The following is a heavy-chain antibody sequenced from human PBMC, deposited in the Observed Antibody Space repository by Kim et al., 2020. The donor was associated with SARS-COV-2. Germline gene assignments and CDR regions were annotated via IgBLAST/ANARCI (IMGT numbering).Heavy chain of an antibody. V-gene: IGHV3-49*04. CDR3: TRNHIHYYGSSGSFDH. J-gene: IGHJ4*02. D-gene: IGHD3-22*01. Sequence: GGSLRLSCTASGFSFGDHAMSWVRQAPGQGLEWVALIRAKLYGETTEYAASLKGRFLISRDDSKSVAFLQMSGLKTEDTAVYYCTRNHIHYYGSSGSFDHWGQGALVTVSS. CDR2: IRAKLYGETT. CDR1: GFSFGDHA.